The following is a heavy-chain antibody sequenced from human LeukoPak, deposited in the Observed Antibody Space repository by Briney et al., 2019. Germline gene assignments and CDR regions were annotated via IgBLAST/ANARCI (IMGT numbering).Heavy chain of an antibody. CDR1: GGTFSSYA. D-gene: IGHD2-15*01. CDR3: ASRARDEAVYCSGGRCDY. J-gene: IGHJ4*02. V-gene: IGHV1-69*01. Sequence: GSSVKVSCKASGGTFSSYAISWVRQAPGQGLEWMGGIIPIFGTANYAQKFQGRVTITADEFTSTAYMELSSLRSEDTAAYYCASRARDEAVYCSGGRCDYWGQGTLVTVSS. CDR2: IIPIFGTA.